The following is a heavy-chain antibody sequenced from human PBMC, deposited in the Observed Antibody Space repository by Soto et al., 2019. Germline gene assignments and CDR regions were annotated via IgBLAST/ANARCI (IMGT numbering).Heavy chain of an antibody. CDR1: GGTFSSYA. CDR2: IIPIFGTA. Sequence: ASVKVSCKASGGTFSSYAISWVRQAPGQGLEWMGGIIPIFGTANYAQKFQGRVTITADKSTSTAYMELSSLRSEDTAVYYCARGSFTMLVANEYYYALDVWGPGTTVTVS. D-gene: IGHD3-22*01. J-gene: IGHJ6*02. CDR3: ARGSFTMLVANEYYYALDV. V-gene: IGHV1-69*06.